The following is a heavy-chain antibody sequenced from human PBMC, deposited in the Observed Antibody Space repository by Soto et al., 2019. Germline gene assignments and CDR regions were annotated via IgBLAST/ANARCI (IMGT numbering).Heavy chain of an antibody. CDR2: IIPIFGTA. CDR3: ARSWVTGKGGIDV. V-gene: IGHV1-69*05. J-gene: IGHJ6*02. D-gene: IGHD3-16*01. Sequence: SVKVSCKASGGTFSSYAISWVRQAPGQGLEWMGGIIPIFGTANYAQKFQGRVTMTTDTSTNTAYLDLWTLISDDTAVYYCARSWVTGKGGIDVWGQGTTVTVSS. CDR1: GGTFSSYA.